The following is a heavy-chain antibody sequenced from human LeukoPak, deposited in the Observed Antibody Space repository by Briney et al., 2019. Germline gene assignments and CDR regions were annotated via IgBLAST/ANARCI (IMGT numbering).Heavy chain of an antibody. CDR2: INPKSGGT. CDR3: ARVRGIHYYFDY. J-gene: IGHJ4*02. V-gene: IGHV1-2*06. Sequence: ASVKVSCKASGYTFIGYYIHWVRQAPGEGLEWMGRINPKSGGTNYAQQLQGRVTITSDTSISTAYMELSRLRSDDTAVYYCARVRGIHYYFDYWGQGTLVTVSS. CDR1: GYTFIGYY.